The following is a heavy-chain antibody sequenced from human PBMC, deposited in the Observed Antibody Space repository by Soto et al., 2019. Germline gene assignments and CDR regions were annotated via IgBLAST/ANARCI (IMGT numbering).Heavy chain of an antibody. J-gene: IGHJ4*02. CDR3: ERGVRYFDY. CDR1: GGSISSYF. D-gene: IGHD3-10*01. CDR2: IYYSGST. Sequence: PSETLSLTCTVSGGSISSYFWSWIRQPPGKGLEWIGYIYYSGSTNYNPSLKSRVTISVDTSKNQFSLKLSSVTAADTAVYYCERGVRYFDYWGQGTLVTVSS. V-gene: IGHV4-59*01.